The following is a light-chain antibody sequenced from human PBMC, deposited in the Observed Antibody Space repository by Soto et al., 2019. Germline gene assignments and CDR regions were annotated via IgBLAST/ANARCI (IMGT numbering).Light chain of an antibody. CDR2: AAS. CDR1: QSISSY. CDR3: QQSDSRPPT. Sequence: IQMTQSPSSLSASVGDRVTITCRASQSISSYLNWYQQKPGKAPKLLIYAASSLQGGVPSRFSGSGSGTDFTLTISSLQPEDFATYYCQQSDSRPPTFGQGTKVEIK. V-gene: IGKV1-39*01. J-gene: IGKJ1*01.